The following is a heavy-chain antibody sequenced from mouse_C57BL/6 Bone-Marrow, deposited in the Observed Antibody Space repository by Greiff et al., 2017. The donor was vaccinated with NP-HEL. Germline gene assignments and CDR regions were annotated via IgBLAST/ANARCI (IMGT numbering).Heavy chain of an antibody. D-gene: IGHD1-1*01. CDR1: GYTFTDYY. CDR3: ASIPLLLRSRDY. CDR2: INPNNGGT. V-gene: IGHV1-26*01. J-gene: IGHJ4*01. Sequence: EVQLQQSGPELVKPGASVKISCKASGYTFTDYYMNWVKQSHGKSLEWIGDINPNNGGTSYNQKFKGKATLTVDKSSSTAYMELRSLTSEDSAVYYCASIPLLLRSRDYWGQGTSVTVSS.